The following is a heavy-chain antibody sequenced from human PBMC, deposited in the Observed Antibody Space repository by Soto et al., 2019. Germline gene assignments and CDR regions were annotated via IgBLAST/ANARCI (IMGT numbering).Heavy chain of an antibody. V-gene: IGHV1-69*06. Sequence: SVKVSCKASGGSLSTNPISWVRQAPGQGLEWMGGTGSGTGPGNHAQKFQGRLTVTADKSTSTVYMELANLSSEDTAVYYCARRHSGGFFRFFDSWGQGTLVTVSS. CDR2: TGSGTGPG. D-gene: IGHD2-15*01. J-gene: IGHJ4*02. CDR1: GGSLSTNP. CDR3: ARRHSGGFFRFFDS.